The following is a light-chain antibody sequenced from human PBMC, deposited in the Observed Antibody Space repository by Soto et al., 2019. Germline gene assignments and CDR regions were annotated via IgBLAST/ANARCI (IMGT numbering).Light chain of an antibody. CDR2: DAF. J-gene: IGKJ2*01. Sequence: EIVLTQSPATLSLSPGEGVTLSCRASQSVSSYLAWYQQKPGQAPRLLIYDAFYRATGIPDRFSGSGSGTDFTLTISSIEPEDFAVYYCQQRSNWPPEFTFGQGTKLEI. CDR3: QQRSNWPPEFT. CDR1: QSVSSY. V-gene: IGKV3-11*01.